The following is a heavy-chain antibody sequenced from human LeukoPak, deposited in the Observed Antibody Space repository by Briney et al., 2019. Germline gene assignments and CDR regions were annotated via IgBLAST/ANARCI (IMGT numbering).Heavy chain of an antibody. D-gene: IGHD3-9*01. CDR2: INSGGDYK. Sequence: GSLRLSCAPSGFTFNTFNMNWFRQAPGKGLEWVSSINSGGDYKYYAASVKGRFTTSRDNAKNSLSLQLSSLRVEDTAIYYCVRGHYDVLASSYKWTPDYWGQGTLVTVSS. CDR1: GFTFNTFN. J-gene: IGHJ4*02. CDR3: VRGHYDVLASSYKWTPDY. V-gene: IGHV3-21*01.